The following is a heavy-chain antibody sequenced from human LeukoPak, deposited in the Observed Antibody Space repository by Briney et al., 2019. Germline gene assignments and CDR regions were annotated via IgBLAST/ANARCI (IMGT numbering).Heavy chain of an antibody. V-gene: IGHV3-49*03. Sequence: PGRSLRLSCTASGFTFGDYAMNWFCQAPGKGLEWVGFIRSKTFGGTTEYAASVKGRFTISRDDSKSIVYLQMNSLKSEDTAVYYCTRDGILTACLYWGQGTLVTVSS. J-gene: IGHJ4*02. D-gene: IGHD3-9*01. CDR2: IRSKTFGGTT. CDR3: TRDGILTACLY. CDR1: GFTFGDYA.